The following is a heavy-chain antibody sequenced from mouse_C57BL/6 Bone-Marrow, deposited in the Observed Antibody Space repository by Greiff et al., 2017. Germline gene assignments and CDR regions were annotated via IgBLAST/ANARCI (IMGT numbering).Heavy chain of an antibody. V-gene: IGHV5-4*01. CDR1: GFTFSSYA. Sequence: EVQLVESGGGLVKPGGSLKLSYAASGFTFSSYAMSWVRQTPEKRLEWVATISDGGSYTYYPDNVKGRFTISRDNAKNNLYLQMSHLKSEDTAMYYCARDRCSSYWYFDVWGTGTTVTVSS. CDR3: ARDRCSSYWYFDV. J-gene: IGHJ1*03. D-gene: IGHD1-1*01. CDR2: ISDGGSYT.